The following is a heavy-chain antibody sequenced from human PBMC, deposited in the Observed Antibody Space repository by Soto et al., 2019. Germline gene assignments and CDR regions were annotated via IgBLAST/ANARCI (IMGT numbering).Heavy chain of an antibody. CDR1: GFTFSAYA. Sequence: PGGSLRLSCAASGFTFSAYAMSWVRQAPGKGLEWVSGMGSSGGSTYYADSVKGRFTISRDNSKNTLYLQMNSLRAEDTAVYYCARDDTVTTSNRPPSTKTYGMDVWGQGTTVTVSS. J-gene: IGHJ6*02. D-gene: IGHD4-4*01. CDR3: ARDDTVTTSNRPPSTKTYGMDV. CDR2: MGSSGGST. V-gene: IGHV3-23*01.